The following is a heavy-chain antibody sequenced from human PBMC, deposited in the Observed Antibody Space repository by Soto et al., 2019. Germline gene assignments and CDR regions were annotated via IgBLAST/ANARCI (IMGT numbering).Heavy chain of an antibody. J-gene: IGHJ4*02. CDR3: AKGFSYSVIDY. D-gene: IGHD5-18*01. CDR1: GFTFSTYG. V-gene: IGHV3-30*18. CDR2: ISYDGSNK. Sequence: QVQLVESGGGVVQPGRSLRLSCAASGFTFSTYGMHWVRQAPGKGLEWVAVISYDGSNKYYADSVKSRFTIARDNSKNTLYLRLSSLRAEDTAVSYCAKGFSYSVIDYWGQGTLFTVSS.